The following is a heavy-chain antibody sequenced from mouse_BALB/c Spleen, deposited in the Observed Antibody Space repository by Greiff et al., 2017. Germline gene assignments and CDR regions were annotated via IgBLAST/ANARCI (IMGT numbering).Heavy chain of an antibody. V-gene: IGHV5-4*02. CDR1: GFTFSDYY. CDR3: AREGGSTMIMDY. J-gene: IGHJ4*01. D-gene: IGHD2-4*01. Sequence: EVMLVESGGGLVKPGGSLKLSCAASGFTFSDYYMYWVRQTPEKRLEWVATISDGGSYTYYPDSVKGRFTISRDNAKNNLYLQMSSLKSEDTAMYYCAREGGSTMIMDYWGQGTSVTVSS. CDR2: ISDGGSYT.